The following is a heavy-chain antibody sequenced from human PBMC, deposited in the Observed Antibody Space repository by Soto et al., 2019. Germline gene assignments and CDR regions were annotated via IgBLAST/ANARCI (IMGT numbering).Heavy chain of an antibody. Sequence: GGSLRLSCTASGLTFSNSEMNWVGLAPGKGLEWVSYISSSGSTIYYADSVKGRFTISRDNAKNSLYLQMNSLRAEDTAVYYCATRYCSSTICYLRFDPRGQGPLVPVSP. CDR3: ATRYCSSTICYLRFDP. CDR2: ISSSGSTI. V-gene: IGHV3-48*03. D-gene: IGHD2-2*01. J-gene: IGHJ5*02. CDR1: GLTFSNSE.